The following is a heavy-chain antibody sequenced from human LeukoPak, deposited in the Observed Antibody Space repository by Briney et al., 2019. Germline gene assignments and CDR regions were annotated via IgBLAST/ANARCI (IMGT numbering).Heavy chain of an antibody. CDR1: GFTFSSYS. V-gene: IGHV3-30*18. D-gene: IGHD6-13*01. Sequence: GGSLRLSCAASGFTFSSYSMNWVRQAPGKGLGWVAVISYDGSNKYYADSVKGRFTISRDNSKNTLYLQMNSLRAEDTAVYYCAKGEGIAAAAPLFDYFDYWGQGTLVTVSS. CDR3: AKGEGIAAAAPLFDYFDY. CDR2: ISYDGSNK. J-gene: IGHJ4*02.